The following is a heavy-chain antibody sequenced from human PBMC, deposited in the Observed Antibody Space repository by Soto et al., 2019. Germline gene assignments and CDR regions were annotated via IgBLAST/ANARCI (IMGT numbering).Heavy chain of an antibody. D-gene: IGHD2-15*01. CDR1: GGTFSSYA. V-gene: IGHV1-69*01. Sequence: QVQLVQSGAEVKKPGSSVKVSCKAPGGTFSSYAISWVRQAPGQGLEWMGGILPIFCTANYAQKFQGIVTITADESTSTGYMELSRLRSEDTAVYYCARSQGGSSSLDIYYYYYYGMDVWGQGTTVTVSS. J-gene: IGHJ6*01. CDR2: ILPIFCTA. CDR3: ARSQGGSSSLDIYYYYYYGMDV.